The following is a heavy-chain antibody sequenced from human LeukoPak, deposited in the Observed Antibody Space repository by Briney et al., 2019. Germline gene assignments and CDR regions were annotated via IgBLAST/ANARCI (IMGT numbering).Heavy chain of an antibody. V-gene: IGHV4-59*08. CDR2: IHYTGTT. Sequence: PSETLSLTCIVSGGFINSHYWSWIRQPPGKGLGWIGDIHYTGTTKYNPSVKSRVTISIDTSKNQFSLELSSVTATDTAVYFCATNRVGTYDRPFDIWGQGTMVTVSS. CDR3: ATNRVGTYDRPFDI. CDR1: GGFINSHY. D-gene: IGHD1-26*01. J-gene: IGHJ3*02.